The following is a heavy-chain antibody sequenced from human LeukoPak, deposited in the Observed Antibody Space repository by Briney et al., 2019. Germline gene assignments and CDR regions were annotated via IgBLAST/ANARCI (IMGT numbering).Heavy chain of an antibody. CDR3: ARHSTEPDAFDI. D-gene: IGHD4-17*01. V-gene: IGHV3-23*01. J-gene: IGHJ3*02. Sequence: GGSLRLSCAASGFTFSSYAMSWVRQAPGKGLEWVSAISGSGGSTYYADSVKGRFTISRDNSKNTLYLQMNSLRAEDTAVYYCARHSTEPDAFDIWGQGTMVTVSS. CDR1: GFTFSSYA. CDR2: ISGSGGST.